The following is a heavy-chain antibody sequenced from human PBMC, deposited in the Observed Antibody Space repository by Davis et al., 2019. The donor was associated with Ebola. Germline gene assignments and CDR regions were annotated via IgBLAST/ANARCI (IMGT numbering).Heavy chain of an antibody. Sequence: SVTVSRMASRYMFTGYTMNWVRQAPGQGLEWIGWINTNTGDLTYAQDFTGRFVLSFDTSVSTAYLQIRSLKADDTAVYYCVRVLERGYVTTFGFWGQGTLVTVSS. CDR2: INTNTGDL. V-gene: IGHV7-4-1*02. CDR3: VRVLERGYVTTFGF. J-gene: IGHJ4*02. D-gene: IGHD3-3*01. CDR1: RYMFTGYT.